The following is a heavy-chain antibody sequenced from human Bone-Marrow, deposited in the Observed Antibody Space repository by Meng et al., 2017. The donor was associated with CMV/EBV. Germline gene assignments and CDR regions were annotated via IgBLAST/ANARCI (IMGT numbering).Heavy chain of an antibody. J-gene: IGHJ4*02. CDR3: ARHRADYYFDY. D-gene: IGHD2-21*02. Sequence: GGSLRLSCAASGFTFSSYAMSWVRQAPGKGLEWVSAISGSSYIYYADSVKGRFTISRDNAKNTLYLQMNSLRGEDTAVYYCARHRADYYFDYWGQGTLVTVSS. CDR1: GFTFSSYA. V-gene: IGHV3-21*01. CDR2: ISGSSYI.